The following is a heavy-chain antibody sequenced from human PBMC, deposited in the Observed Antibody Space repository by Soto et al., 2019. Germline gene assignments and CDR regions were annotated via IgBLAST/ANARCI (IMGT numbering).Heavy chain of an antibody. CDR1: GGTFSSYT. V-gene: IGHV1-69*04. Sequence: GASVKVSCKASGGTFSSYTISWVQQAPGQGLEWMGRIIPILGIANYAQKFQGRVTITADKSTSTAYMELSSLRSEDTAVYYCARDLAAAAPNWFDPWGQGTLVTVSS. J-gene: IGHJ5*02. CDR2: IIPILGIA. D-gene: IGHD6-13*01. CDR3: ARDLAAAAPNWFDP.